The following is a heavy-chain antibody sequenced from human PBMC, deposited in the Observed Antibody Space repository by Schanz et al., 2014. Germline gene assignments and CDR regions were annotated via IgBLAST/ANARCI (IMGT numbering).Heavy chain of an antibody. CDR2: MSGSGGSI. Sequence: EVQLLESGGGLVQPGKSLRLSCAASGFTLSDYAMSWVRQAPGQGLEWVSEMSGSGGSIYYADSVKGRFTISSDNSKNTLYLQLNSLRAEDTAVYYCAKLMGYRSGWSGDWGQGTLVTVSS. D-gene: IGHD6-19*01. CDR3: AKLMGYRSGWSGD. CDR1: GFTLSDYA. J-gene: IGHJ4*02. V-gene: IGHV3-23*01.